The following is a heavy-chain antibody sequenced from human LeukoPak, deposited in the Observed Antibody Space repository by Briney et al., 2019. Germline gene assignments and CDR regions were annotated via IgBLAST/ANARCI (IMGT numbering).Heavy chain of an antibody. CDR1: GYTFTSYY. Sequence: ASVKVSRKASGYTFTSYYMHWVRQAPGQGLEWMGIINPSGGRTSYAQKFQGRVTVTRDMSTSTVYMELRSLRSDDTAVYYCARTSDTAMGTNIDYWGQGTLVTVSS. V-gene: IGHV1-46*01. J-gene: IGHJ4*02. CDR3: ARTSDTAMGTNIDY. CDR2: INPSGGRT. D-gene: IGHD5-18*01.